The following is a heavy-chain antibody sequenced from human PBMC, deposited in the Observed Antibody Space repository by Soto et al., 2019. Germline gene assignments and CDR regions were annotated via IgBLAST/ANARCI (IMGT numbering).Heavy chain of an antibody. D-gene: IGHD3-22*01. J-gene: IGHJ4*02. CDR1: GFTFSNAW. V-gene: IGHV3-15*07. CDR2: IKSKTDGGTT. CDR3: TTDRRDRYYDAYFDY. Sequence: GGSLRLSCAASGFTFSNAWMNWVRQAPGKGLEWVGRIKSKTDGGTTDYAAPVKGRFTISRDDSKNTLYLQMNSLKTEDTAVYYCTTDRRDRYYDAYFDYWGQGTLVTVSS.